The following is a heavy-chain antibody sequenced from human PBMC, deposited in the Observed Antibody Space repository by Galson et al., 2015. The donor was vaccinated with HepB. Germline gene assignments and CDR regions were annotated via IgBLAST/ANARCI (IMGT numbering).Heavy chain of an antibody. J-gene: IGHJ4*02. Sequence: SLRLSCAASGFTFSNYGMNWVRQAPGKGLEWLSYISSLSGSIYYADSVKGPFTISRDNANKSLFLQMNSLRDEDTAVYYCTRDLGGFSSSWPKGDYWGQGTLVTVSS. V-gene: IGHV3-48*02. CDR2: ISSLSGSI. D-gene: IGHD6-13*01. CDR3: TRDLGGFSSSWPKGDY. CDR1: GFTFSNYG.